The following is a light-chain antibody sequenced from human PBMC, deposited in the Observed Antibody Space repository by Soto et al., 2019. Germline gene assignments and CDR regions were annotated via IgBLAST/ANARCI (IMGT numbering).Light chain of an antibody. V-gene: IGKV1-5*03. CDR3: QQHSNWPPIT. Sequence: DIQMTQSPSTLSGSVGDRVTITCRASQTISSWLAWYQQKPGKAPKLLIYKASTLKSGVPSRFSGSGSGTDFTLTISSLEPEDFAVYYCQQHSNWPPITFGQGTRLEIK. CDR2: KAS. CDR1: QTISSW. J-gene: IGKJ5*01.